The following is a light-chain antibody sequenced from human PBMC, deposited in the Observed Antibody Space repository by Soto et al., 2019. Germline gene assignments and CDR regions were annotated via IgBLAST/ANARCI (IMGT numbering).Light chain of an antibody. CDR2: GAS. V-gene: IGKV1-5*01. CDR1: QSISSW. J-gene: IGKJ5*01. Sequence: DIQMTQSPSTLSASVGDRVTITCRASQSISSWLAWYQQKPGKAPNLLIYGASSLESGVPSRFSGSGSGTEFTLTISSLQPDDFATYYCQQYNSYPITFGQGTRLEI. CDR3: QQYNSYPIT.